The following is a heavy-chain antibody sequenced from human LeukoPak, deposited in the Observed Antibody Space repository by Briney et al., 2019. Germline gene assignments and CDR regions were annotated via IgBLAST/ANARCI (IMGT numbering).Heavy chain of an antibody. CDR1: GGSISSSSHN. Sequence: SETLSLTCTVSGGSISSSSHNWGWIRQPPGKGLEWIGSIYYSGSTYYNPSLKSRVTIFVDTSKNQFSLKLSSVTAADTAVYYCARARQREIIATVTTPNWFDPWGQGTLVTVSS. CDR2: IYYSGST. D-gene: IGHD4-17*01. J-gene: IGHJ5*02. V-gene: IGHV4-39*01. CDR3: ARARQREIIATVTTPNWFDP.